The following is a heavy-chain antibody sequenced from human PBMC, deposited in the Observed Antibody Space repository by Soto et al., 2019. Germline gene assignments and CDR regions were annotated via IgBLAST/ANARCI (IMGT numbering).Heavy chain of an antibody. CDR1: GYTFTTYF. CDR2: IIPGSGGT. D-gene: IGHD1-1*01. V-gene: IGHV1-2*02. CDR3: AREWRRGTDY. J-gene: IGHJ4*02. Sequence: QVQLVQSGAEVVKPGASVKVSCKASGYTFTTYFLHWVRQAPGQGLEWLGWIIPGSGGTNYAQKFQGRVTMTRDTSINTAYRELSGLTSDDTGVYYCAREWRRGTDYWGQGALITVSS.